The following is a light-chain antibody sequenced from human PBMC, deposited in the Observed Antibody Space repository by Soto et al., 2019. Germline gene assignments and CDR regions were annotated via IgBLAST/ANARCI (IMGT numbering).Light chain of an antibody. Sequence: QSVLTQPASVSGSPGQSITISCTGTSSDVGSFSLVSWYQQHPGKAPNLMIYEGSKRPSGVSNRFSGSKSGNTASLTISGLQAEDEADDYCCSYAGSSTYVFGTGTKLTVL. CDR1: SSDVGSFSL. J-gene: IGLJ1*01. CDR3: CSYAGSSTYV. CDR2: EGS. V-gene: IGLV2-23*01.